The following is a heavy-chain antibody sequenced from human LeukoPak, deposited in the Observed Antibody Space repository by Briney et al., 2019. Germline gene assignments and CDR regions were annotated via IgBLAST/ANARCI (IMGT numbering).Heavy chain of an antibody. Sequence: PGGSLRLSCAASGFTFSSYAMHWVRQAPGKGLEWVAVISYDGSNKDYADSVKGRFTISRDISNNTLYLQMNSLRAEDTAVYFCTGTYYYDRSGYYYDFDYWGQGTLVTVSS. D-gene: IGHD3-22*01. CDR3: TGTYYYDRSGYYYDFDY. V-gene: IGHV3-30*04. CDR1: GFTFSSYA. J-gene: IGHJ4*02. CDR2: ISYDGSNK.